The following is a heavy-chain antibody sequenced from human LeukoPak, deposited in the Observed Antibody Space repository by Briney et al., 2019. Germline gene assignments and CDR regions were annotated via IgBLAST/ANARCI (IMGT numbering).Heavy chain of an antibody. CDR3: AIAAAGKGSMDV. J-gene: IGHJ6*04. CDR2: TSDSGGST. CDR1: GFTFSNYA. Sequence: GGSLRLSCAASGFTFSNYAMSWVRQAPGKGLEWVSGTSDSGGSTYYADSVKGRFSISRDNSKNSLYLQMDSLRAEDTAVYYCAIAAAGKGSMDVWGKGTTVTVSS. V-gene: IGHV3-23*01. D-gene: IGHD6-13*01.